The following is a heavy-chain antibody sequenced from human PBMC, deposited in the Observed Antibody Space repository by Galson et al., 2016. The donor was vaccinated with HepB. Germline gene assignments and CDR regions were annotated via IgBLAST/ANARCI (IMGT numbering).Heavy chain of an antibody. V-gene: IGHV4-59*01. J-gene: IGHJ6*02. CDR3: ARARDTSSGWYLYYYYGMDV. CDR1: GFTFSDYW. D-gene: IGHD6-19*01. Sequence: LRLSCAASGFTFSDYWMTWFRQAPGKGLEWIGYIYYSGSTNYNPSLKSRVTISVDTSKNQFSLKLSSVTAADTAVYYCARARDTSSGWYLYYYYGMDVWGQGTTVTVSS. CDR2: IYYSGST.